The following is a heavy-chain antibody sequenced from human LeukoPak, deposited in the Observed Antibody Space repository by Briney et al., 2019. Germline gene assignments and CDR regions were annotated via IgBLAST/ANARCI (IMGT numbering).Heavy chain of an antibody. Sequence: PGGSLRLSCAASGFTFSSYIMNWVRQAPGKGLEWVSYISSSSSTIYYADSVKGRFTISRDNAKNSLYLQMNSLRAEDTAVYYCAIAAAGIYYYGMDVWGQGTTVTVSS. D-gene: IGHD6-13*01. CDR3: AIAAAGIYYYGMDV. CDR2: ISSSSSTI. CDR1: GFTFSSYI. J-gene: IGHJ6*02. V-gene: IGHV3-48*01.